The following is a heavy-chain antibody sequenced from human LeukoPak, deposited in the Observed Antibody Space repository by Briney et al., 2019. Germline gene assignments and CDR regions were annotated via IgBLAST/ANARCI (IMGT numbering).Heavy chain of an antibody. D-gene: IGHD6-19*01. V-gene: IGHV3-21*04. Sequence: GGSPRLSCAASGFTFSRNDMNWVRQAPGKGLEWVSSITGNGNYIYYADSVKGRFTISRDNAKNSLFLQMNSLRAEDTALYHCVRDGGWYKRGLDYYYYYMDVWGKGTTVTVSS. J-gene: IGHJ6*03. CDR2: ITGNGNYI. CDR1: GFTFSRND. CDR3: VRDGGWYKRGLDYYYYYMDV.